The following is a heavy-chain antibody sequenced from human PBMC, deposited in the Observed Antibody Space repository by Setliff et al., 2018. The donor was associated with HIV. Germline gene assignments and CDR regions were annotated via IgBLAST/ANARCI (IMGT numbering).Heavy chain of an antibody. CDR1: GDSINSGGYF. CDR3: ARVLVTPHYFDY. D-gene: IGHD3-3*01. CDR2: IYYSGNT. J-gene: IGHJ4*02. V-gene: IGHV4-31*03. Sequence: SETLSLTCTVSGDSINSGGYFWTWIRQRPGKGLEWIGSIYYSGNTSYSPSLKSRLTISLDTSENQFSLKLTSVTAADTAVYYCARVLVTPHYFDYWGQGTQVTVSS.